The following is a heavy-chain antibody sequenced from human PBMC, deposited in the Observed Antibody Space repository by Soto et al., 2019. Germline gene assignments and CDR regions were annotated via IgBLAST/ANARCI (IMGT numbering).Heavy chain of an antibody. Sequence: LRLSCAASGFTFSSYSMNWVRQAPGKGLEWVSSISSSSSYIYYADSVKGRFTISRDNAKNSLYLQMNSLRAEDTAVYYCASNGGSHSSGWYAVYWSQRTLFSVSS. J-gene: IGHJ4*02. CDR1: GFTFSSYS. V-gene: IGHV3-21*01. CDR2: ISSSSSYI. D-gene: IGHD6-19*01. CDR3: ASNGGSHSSGWYAVY.